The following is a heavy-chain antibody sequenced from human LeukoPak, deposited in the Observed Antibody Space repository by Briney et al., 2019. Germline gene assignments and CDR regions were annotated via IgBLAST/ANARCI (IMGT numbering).Heavy chain of an antibody. CDR2: IKQDGSEK. D-gene: IGHD3-3*01. J-gene: IGHJ6*03. Sequence: PGGSLGLSCAASGFTFSSYWMSWVRQAPGKGLEWVANIKQDGSEKYYVDSVKGRFTISRDNAKNSLYLQMNSLRAEDTAVYYCARDYYDFWSGAYYYYMDVWGKGTTVTVSS. CDR3: ARDYYDFWSGAYYYYMDV. CDR1: GFTFSSYW. V-gene: IGHV3-7*01.